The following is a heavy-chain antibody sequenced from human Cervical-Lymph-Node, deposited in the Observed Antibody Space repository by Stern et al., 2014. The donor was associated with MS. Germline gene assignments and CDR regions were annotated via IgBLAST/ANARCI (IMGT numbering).Heavy chain of an antibody. J-gene: IGHJ4*02. CDR2: IIPIFDTA. Sequence: VQLVESGAEVKKPGSSVKVSCKASGGTFSNYAISWVRQAPGQGLEWMGGIIPIFDTANYAQKFQGRVTITADESTSTAYMELSSLRSEDTDVYYCARGEKQWLSLWDYWGQGTLVTVSS. V-gene: IGHV1-69*01. D-gene: IGHD6-19*01. CDR3: ARGEKQWLSLWDY. CDR1: GGTFSNYA.